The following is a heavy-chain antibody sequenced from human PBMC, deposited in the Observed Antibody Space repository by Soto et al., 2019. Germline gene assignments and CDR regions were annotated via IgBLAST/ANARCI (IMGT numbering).Heavy chain of an antibody. D-gene: IGHD2-15*01. CDR1: GFSISSGHY. V-gene: IGHV4-38-2*01. Sequence: SETLSLTCAVSGFSISSGHYWGWIRKHPEKGLEWIGSVYHGGKTYYNPSLKRRVSISIDLSKNQFSLTLSSVTAADTAAYYYARARWYDSFNVRSQGTLVTVSS. CDR2: VYHGGKT. CDR3: ARARWYDSFNV. J-gene: IGHJ3*01.